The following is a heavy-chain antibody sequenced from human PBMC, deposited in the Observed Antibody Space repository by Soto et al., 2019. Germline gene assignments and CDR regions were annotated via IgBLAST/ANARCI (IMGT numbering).Heavy chain of an antibody. D-gene: IGHD2-15*01. V-gene: IGHV1-18*01. Sequence: ASVKVSCKASGYTFTSYGISWVRQAPGQGLEWMGWISAYNGNKNYAQKLQGRVTKTTDTSTSPAYMELRSLRSVDTAVYYCARDRIQDIVVVVAARTFDYWGQGTLVTVSS. CDR3: ARDRIQDIVVVVAARTFDY. CDR1: GYTFTSYG. CDR2: ISAYNGNK. J-gene: IGHJ4*02.